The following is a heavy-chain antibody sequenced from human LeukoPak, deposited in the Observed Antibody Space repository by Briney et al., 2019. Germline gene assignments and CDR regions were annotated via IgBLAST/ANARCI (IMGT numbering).Heavy chain of an antibody. CDR2: IYYSGST. Sequence: SETLSLTCTVSGGSISSYYWSWIRQPPGKGLEWIGYIYYSGSTNYNPSLKSRVTISVDTSKSQFSLKLSSVTAADTAVYYCARLGSSWSLYYYYYGMDVWGQGTTVTVSS. J-gene: IGHJ6*02. D-gene: IGHD6-13*01. V-gene: IGHV4-59*08. CDR1: GGSISSYY. CDR3: ARLGSSWSLYYYYYGMDV.